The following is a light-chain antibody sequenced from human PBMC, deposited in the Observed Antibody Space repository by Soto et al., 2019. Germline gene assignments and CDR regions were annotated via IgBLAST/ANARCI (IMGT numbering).Light chain of an antibody. V-gene: IGKV3-20*01. Sequence: EIVLTQSPGTLSLPPGERATLSCRASQSVSSSYLAWYQQKPGQAPRLLIYDASRRATGIPDRFSGSGSGTDFTLTISRLEPEDFAVYYCQQYGSTPRTFGQGTKVDIK. CDR3: QQYGSTPRT. J-gene: IGKJ1*01. CDR2: DAS. CDR1: QSVSSSY.